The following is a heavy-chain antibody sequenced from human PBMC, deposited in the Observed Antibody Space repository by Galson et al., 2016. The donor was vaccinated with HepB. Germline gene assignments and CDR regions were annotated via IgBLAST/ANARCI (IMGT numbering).Heavy chain of an antibody. V-gene: IGHV4-59*02. CDR2: VYYSGGT. Sequence: ETLSLTCTVSRDSVSNSYYWSWIRQPPGKGLEWIGYVYYSGGTVYNPSLQSRLTISVDTSNNQFSLNLSSVTAADSAVYYCARGGNARNPDFYDYYAMDVWGQGTTVTVSS. J-gene: IGHJ6*01. CDR3: ARGGNARNPDFYDYYAMDV. D-gene: IGHD1-14*01. CDR1: RDSVSNSYY.